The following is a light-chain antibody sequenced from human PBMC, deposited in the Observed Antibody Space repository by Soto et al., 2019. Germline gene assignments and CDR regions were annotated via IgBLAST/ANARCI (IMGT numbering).Light chain of an antibody. V-gene: IGKV3-20*01. CDR2: GAS. J-gene: IGKJ2*01. CDR3: QQYGTSPYT. CDR1: QSVSSSY. Sequence: EIVLTQSPGTLSLSPGERATLSCRASQSVSSSYVAWYKHKPGQAPRLLIFGASSRAPGIPDRFSGSGSGTDFTLTISRQEPEDFAVYYCQQYGTSPYTFGQGTKLEI.